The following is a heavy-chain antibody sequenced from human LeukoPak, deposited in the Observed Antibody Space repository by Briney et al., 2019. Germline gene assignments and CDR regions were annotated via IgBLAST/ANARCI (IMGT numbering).Heavy chain of an antibody. D-gene: IGHD6-19*01. Sequence: SETLSLTCTVSGGSISSSSYYWGWIRQPPEKGLEWIGSIYHIGSTFYNPSLRSRVSMSVDTSKNQFSLKLTSVTAADTAVYFCARIKWLVGYYFDYWGQGTLVTVSS. CDR2: IYHIGST. CDR1: GGSISSSSYY. J-gene: IGHJ4*02. CDR3: ARIKWLVGYYFDY. V-gene: IGHV4-39*07.